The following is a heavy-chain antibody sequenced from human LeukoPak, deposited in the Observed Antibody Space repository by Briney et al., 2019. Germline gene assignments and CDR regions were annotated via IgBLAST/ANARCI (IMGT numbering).Heavy chain of an antibody. CDR1: GFTFSSYA. V-gene: IGHV3-30*04. CDR2: ISYDGSNK. J-gene: IGHJ4*02. Sequence: PGRSLRLSCAASGFTFSSYAMHWVRQAPGKGLEWVAVISYDGSNKYYADSVKGRFTISRDNSKNTLYLQMNSLRAEDTAVYYCARDRTYYYDSSGYPTTRYHVDYWGQGTLVTVSS. CDR3: ARDRTYYYDSSGYPTTRYHVDY. D-gene: IGHD3-22*01.